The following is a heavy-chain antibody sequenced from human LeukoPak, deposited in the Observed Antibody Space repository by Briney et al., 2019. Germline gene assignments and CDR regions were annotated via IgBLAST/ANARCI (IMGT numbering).Heavy chain of an antibody. Sequence: SGGSLRLSCAASGLSFNNAYMCWVRQAPGKGLEWVGRIKSKVDGGTTDYDAPVKGRFTISRDDSRNTLYLQMNSLKTEDTAVYYCTTDAGYTSRWYNYWGQGTLVTVSS. V-gene: IGHV3-15*01. CDR3: TTDAGYTSRWYNY. D-gene: IGHD6-13*01. J-gene: IGHJ4*02. CDR1: GLSFNNAY. CDR2: IKSKVDGGTT.